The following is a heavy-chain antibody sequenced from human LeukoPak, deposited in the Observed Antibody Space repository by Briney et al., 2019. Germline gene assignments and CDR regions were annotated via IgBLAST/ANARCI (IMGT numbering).Heavy chain of an antibody. J-gene: IGHJ4*02. V-gene: IGHV4-34*01. CDR2: IDHRGTA. CDR1: GASYNAYY. Sequence: PSETLSVTCAVYGASYNAYYWSWIRQPPGKGLEWIGDIDHRGTATYKPSLKSRLTISADASKNQFSLKLNSVTDADTAVYYCAVGITILGVAASFDSWGQGNLVIVSS. D-gene: IGHD3-3*01. CDR3: AVGITILGVAASFDS.